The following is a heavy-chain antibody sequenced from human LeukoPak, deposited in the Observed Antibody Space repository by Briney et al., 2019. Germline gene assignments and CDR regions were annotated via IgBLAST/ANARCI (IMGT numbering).Heavy chain of an antibody. CDR3: GRDPNGDYVGAFDF. CDR2: ISGSGGST. D-gene: IGHD4-17*01. Sequence: GGSLRLSCAASGFTFSSYAMSWVRQAPGKGLEWVSAISGSGGSTYYADSVKGRFAMSRDNSKSTLYLQMNSLRVGDTAVYYCGRDPNGDYVGAFDFGGQGTLVTVSS. CDR1: GFTFSSYA. V-gene: IGHV3-23*01. J-gene: IGHJ3*01.